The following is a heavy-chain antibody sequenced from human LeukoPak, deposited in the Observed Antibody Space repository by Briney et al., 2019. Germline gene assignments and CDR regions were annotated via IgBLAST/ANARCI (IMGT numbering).Heavy chain of an antibody. J-gene: IGHJ6*02. CDR1: GFTFSNAW. Sequence: PGGSLRLSCAASGFTFSNAWMSRVRQAPGKGLEWVGRIKSKTDGGTTDYAAPVKGRFTISRDDSNNTLYLQMNSLKTEDTAVYYCTTDRFWSGPADYYYYGMDVWGQGTTVTVSS. CDR3: TTDRFWSGPADYYYYGMDV. CDR2: IKSKTDGGTT. V-gene: IGHV3-15*01. D-gene: IGHD3-3*01.